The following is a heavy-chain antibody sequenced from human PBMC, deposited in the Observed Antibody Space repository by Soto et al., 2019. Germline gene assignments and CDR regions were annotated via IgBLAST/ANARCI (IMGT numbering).Heavy chain of an antibody. CDR3: ARGSRDSSGYYYPYYFDP. J-gene: IGHJ4*02. Sequence: SETLSLTCAVYGGSFSGYYWSWIRQPPGKGLEWIGEINHSGSTNYNPSLKSRVTISVDTSKNQFSLKLSSVTAADTAVYYCARGSRDSSGYYYPYYFDPWGQGTLVTVSS. CDR2: INHSGST. V-gene: IGHV4-34*01. CDR1: GGSFSGYY. D-gene: IGHD3-22*01.